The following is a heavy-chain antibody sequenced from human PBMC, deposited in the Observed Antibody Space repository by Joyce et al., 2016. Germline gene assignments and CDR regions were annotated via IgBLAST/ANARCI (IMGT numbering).Heavy chain of an antibody. J-gene: IGHJ5*01. Sequence: QVQLQESGPGLVKPSGTLSLTCAVSGDSISSAHWWSWVRQPPGKGLEWIGEIYLGGSTTHNPSLKSRVTISVDKSKNQLSLKMNSVTAADTAVYYCARNGAYSQDSWGQGTLVTVSS. V-gene: IGHV4-4*02. CDR3: ARNGAYSQDS. D-gene: IGHD5-12*01. CDR2: IYLGGST. CDR1: GDSISSAHW.